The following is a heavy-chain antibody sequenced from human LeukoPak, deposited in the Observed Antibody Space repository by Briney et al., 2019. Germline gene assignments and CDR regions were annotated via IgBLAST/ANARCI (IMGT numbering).Heavy chain of an antibody. D-gene: IGHD2-2*03. V-gene: IGHV1-2*02. CDR2: INANSGGT. Sequence: GASVKVSCKASGYTFTGYYMHWVRQAPGEGLEWMGWINANSGGTNYAQKFQGRATMTRDTSISTAYMELSRLRADDTAVYYCARDFGYCSSTSCQTFDYWGQGTLVTVSS. CDR1: GYTFTGYY. CDR3: ARDFGYCSSTSCQTFDY. J-gene: IGHJ4*02.